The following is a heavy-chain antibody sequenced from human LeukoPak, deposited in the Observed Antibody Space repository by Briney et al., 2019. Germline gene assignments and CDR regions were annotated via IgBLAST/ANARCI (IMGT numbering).Heavy chain of an antibody. CDR3: ARDQYGSGSYVGAYAFDI. V-gene: IGHV3-48*02. D-gene: IGHD3-10*01. CDR2: ISSSSSTI. Sequence: GGSLRLSCAASGFTFSSYGMNWVRQAPGKGLEWVSYISSSSSTIYYADSVKGRFTISRDNAKNSLYLQMNSLRDEDTAVYYCARDQYGSGSYVGAYAFDIWGQGTMVTVSS. CDR1: GFTFSSYG. J-gene: IGHJ3*02.